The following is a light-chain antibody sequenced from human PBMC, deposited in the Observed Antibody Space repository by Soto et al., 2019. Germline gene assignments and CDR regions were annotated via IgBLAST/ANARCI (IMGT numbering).Light chain of an antibody. J-gene: IGKJ1*01. CDR1: QSVSSN. Sequence: EIVMTQSPATLSVSPGERATLSCRASQSVSSNLAWYQQKPGQAPSLLIYGASIRATGIPARFSGSGSGTEFTLTISSLQSEDFAVYYCQQYNNWPPKTFGQGTKVEIK. CDR3: QQYNNWPPKT. CDR2: GAS. V-gene: IGKV3D-15*01.